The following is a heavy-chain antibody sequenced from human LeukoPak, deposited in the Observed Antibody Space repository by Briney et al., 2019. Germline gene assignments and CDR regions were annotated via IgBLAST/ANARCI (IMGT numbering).Heavy chain of an antibody. D-gene: IGHD2/OR15-2a*01. CDR2: IGSTSYI. V-gene: IGHV3-21*01. CDR3: ARRGTCTTATCYDAYYYYFLDV. J-gene: IGHJ6*03. Sequence: PGGSLRLSCAASGFTFSTYSMTWVRQAPGKGLEWVSSIGSTSYIYYADSVKGRFTISRDNAKNSLYLQMNSLRAEDTAVYYCARRGTCTTATCYDAYYYYFLDVWGGGTTVTVSS. CDR1: GFTFSTYS.